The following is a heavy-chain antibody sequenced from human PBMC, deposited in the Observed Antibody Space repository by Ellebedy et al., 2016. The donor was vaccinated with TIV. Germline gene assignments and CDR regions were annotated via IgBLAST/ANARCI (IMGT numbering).Heavy chain of an antibody. CDR2: IIPIFGTA. CDR3: ATTMPTTVTTVVDY. V-gene: IGHV1-69*13. CDR1: GGTFSSYA. D-gene: IGHD4-17*01. J-gene: IGHJ4*02. Sequence: SVKVSXXASGGTFSSYAISWVRQAPGQGLEWMGGIIPIFGTANYAQKFQGRVTITADESTSTAYMELSSLRSEDTAVYYCATTMPTTVTTVVDYWGQGTLVTVSS.